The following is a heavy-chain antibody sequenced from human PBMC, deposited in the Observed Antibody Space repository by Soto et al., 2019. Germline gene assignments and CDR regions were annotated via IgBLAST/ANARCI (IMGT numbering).Heavy chain of an antibody. CDR2: ISYDGSNK. D-gene: IGHD3-22*01. Sequence: WVAVISYDGSNKYYADSVKGRFTISRDNSKNTLYLQMNSLRAEDTAVYYCARDLRLVTMIVVVTDYYYGMDVWGQGTTVTVSS. J-gene: IGHJ6*02. V-gene: IGHV3-30-3*01. CDR3: ARDLRLVTMIVVVTDYYYGMDV.